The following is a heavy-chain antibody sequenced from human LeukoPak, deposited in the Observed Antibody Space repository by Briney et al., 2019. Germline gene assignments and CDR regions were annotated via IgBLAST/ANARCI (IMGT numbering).Heavy chain of an antibody. CDR1: GYTFTGYY. Sequence: ASVKVSCKASGYTFTGYYMHWVRQAPGQGLEWMGWMNPNSGNTGYAQKFQGRVTMTRNTSISTAYMELSSLRSDDTAVYYCARSRWESYFDYWGQGTLVTVSS. CDR3: ARSRWESYFDY. J-gene: IGHJ4*02. CDR2: MNPNSGNT. D-gene: IGHD5-24*01. V-gene: IGHV1-8*02.